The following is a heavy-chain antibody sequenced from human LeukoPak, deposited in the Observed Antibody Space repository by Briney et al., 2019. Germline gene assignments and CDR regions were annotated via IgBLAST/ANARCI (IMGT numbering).Heavy chain of an antibody. D-gene: IGHD5-18*01. CDR3: AKSSGYSYGNNWFDP. J-gene: IGHJ5*02. CDR1: GFTFSSYA. CDR2: ISGSGGST. V-gene: IGHV3-23*01. Sequence: GGSLRLSCAASGFTFSSYAMSWVRQAPGKGLEWVSAISGSGGSTYYADSVKGRSTISRDNSKNTLYLQMNSLRAEDTAVYYCAKSSGYSYGNNWFDPWGQGTLVTVSS.